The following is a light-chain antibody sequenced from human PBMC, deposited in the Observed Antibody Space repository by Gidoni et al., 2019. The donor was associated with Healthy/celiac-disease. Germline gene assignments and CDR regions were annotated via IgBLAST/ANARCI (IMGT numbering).Light chain of an antibody. V-gene: IGLV2-14*01. CDR3: SSYTSSSTLV. CDR1: SSDVGGYNY. CDR2: EVS. J-gene: IGLJ2*01. Sequence: QSALTQPASVPGSPGQSITISCTGTSSDVGGYNYVSWYQQHPGKAPKLMIYEVSNRPSGVSNRFSGSKFGNTASLTISGLQAEDEADYYCSSYTSSSTLVFGGGTKLTVL.